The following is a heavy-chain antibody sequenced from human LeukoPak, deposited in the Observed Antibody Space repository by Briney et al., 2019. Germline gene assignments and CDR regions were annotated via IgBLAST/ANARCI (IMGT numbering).Heavy chain of an antibody. CDR3: AKDRCSNGIGCLYYYMDV. CDR2: ISYDGSNK. CDR1: GFTFSSYA. V-gene: IGHV3-30*04. D-gene: IGHD2-8*01. J-gene: IGHJ6*03. Sequence: GGSLRLSCAASGFTFSSYAMHWVRQAPGKGLEWVAVISYDGSNKYYADSVKGRFTISRDNSKNTLYLQMNSLRAEDTAVYYCAKDRCSNGIGCLYYYMDVWGKGTTVTISS.